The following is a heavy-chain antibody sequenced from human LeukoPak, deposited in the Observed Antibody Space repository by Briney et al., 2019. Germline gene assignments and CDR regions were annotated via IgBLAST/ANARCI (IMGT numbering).Heavy chain of an antibody. V-gene: IGHV4-4*02. D-gene: IGHD1-26*01. CDR3: ARAAYSGSYHSDY. J-gene: IGHJ4*02. Sequence: SETLSLTCTVFGGSISSSHWWTWVRHSPGKGLEWIGEIYHSGNTNYNPSLRSRVTISVDTSKNQFSLKLSSVTAADTAVYYCARAAYSGSYHSDYWGQGTLVTVS. CDR1: GGSISSSHW. CDR2: IYHSGNT.